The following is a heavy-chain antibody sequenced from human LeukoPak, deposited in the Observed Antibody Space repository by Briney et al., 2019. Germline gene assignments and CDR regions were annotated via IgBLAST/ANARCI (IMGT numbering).Heavy chain of an antibody. CDR1: GYTLTELS. Sequence: ASVKASFKVSGYTLTELSIHWVRQSPGKGLEWMGGFDPEDGETIYAQKFQGRVTMTEETSTDTAYMELSSLRSEDTAVYYCATVNGPRITMVRGVIINTLGSYNWFDPWGQGTLVTVSS. CDR2: FDPEDGET. D-gene: IGHD3-10*01. V-gene: IGHV1-24*01. J-gene: IGHJ5*02. CDR3: ATVNGPRITMVRGVIINTLGSYNWFDP.